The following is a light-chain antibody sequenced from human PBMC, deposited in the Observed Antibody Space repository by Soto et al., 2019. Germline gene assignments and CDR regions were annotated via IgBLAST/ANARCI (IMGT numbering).Light chain of an antibody. Sequence: IKMTQSPSTLSAYVGDRVTITCRASQSISIWLAWYQQKPGKAPKLLIYKASSLESEVPSRFSGSGSGTEFTLTINSLQPDDSATYYCQQYNSDSTFGQGTKVEIK. V-gene: IGKV1-5*03. CDR1: QSISIW. J-gene: IGKJ1*01. CDR3: QQYNSDST. CDR2: KAS.